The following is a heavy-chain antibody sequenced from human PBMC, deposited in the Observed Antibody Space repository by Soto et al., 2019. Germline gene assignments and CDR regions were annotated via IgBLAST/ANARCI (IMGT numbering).Heavy chain of an antibody. CDR2: MYYTERT. CDR1: GTSVKNYY. Sequence: SETLSLTCTVSGTSVKNYYWSWMRRSPGKGLEWVGYMYYTERTSYNPSLKSRVTISVDTSKNQFSLNLTSVTAADTAVYYCGRGQNSSGWYPGDTWSQGTRVTVSS. CDR3: GRGQNSSGWYPGDT. J-gene: IGHJ5*02. D-gene: IGHD6-19*01. V-gene: IGHV4-59*02.